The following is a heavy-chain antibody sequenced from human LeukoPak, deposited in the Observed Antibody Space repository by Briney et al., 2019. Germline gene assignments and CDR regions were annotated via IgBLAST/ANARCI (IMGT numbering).Heavy chain of an antibody. CDR3: ARVLLGAPTPGAY. CDR1: IESTSGNY. Sequence: SETLSLTCSVSIESTSGNYWSWVRQAPGKGLEWIGEISRFGITNYHPSLKSRVTMSLDRSKNQFSLELTSVTAADSGVYYCARVLLGAPTPGAYWGQGTLVTVSS. CDR2: ISRFGIT. V-gene: IGHV4-34*01. D-gene: IGHD1-26*01. J-gene: IGHJ4*02.